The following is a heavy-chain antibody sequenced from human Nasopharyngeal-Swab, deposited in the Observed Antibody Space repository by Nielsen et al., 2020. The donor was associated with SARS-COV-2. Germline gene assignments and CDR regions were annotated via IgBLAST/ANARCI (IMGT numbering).Heavy chain of an antibody. J-gene: IGHJ5*02. Sequence: SETLSLTCAVYGGSFSSYYWSWISHPPGNVLGWIGEINSSGSTNYNPSLKSRVTISVDTSKNQFSLKLSSVTAADTAVYYCASDLGQYQLQTLGGNNWFDPWGQGTLVTVSS. CDR3: ASDLGQYQLQTLGGNNWFDP. D-gene: IGHD2-2*01. CDR1: GGSFSSYY. CDR2: INSSGST. V-gene: IGHV4-34*01.